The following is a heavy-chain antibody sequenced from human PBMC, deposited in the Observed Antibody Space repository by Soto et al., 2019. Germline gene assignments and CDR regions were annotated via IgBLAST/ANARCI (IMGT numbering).Heavy chain of an antibody. D-gene: IGHD5-12*01. CDR3: DRTANGGYETYF. V-gene: IGHV4-38-2*01. J-gene: IGHJ4*01. CDR2: IYHSGTT. CDR1: GASISSVDY. Sequence: PSRPLSLTFSFSGASISSVDYCAGVRQPPGKGPEWIGSIYHSGTTYYNPSLKSRVTVSVDTSKNQFSLKLSSVTAVDSAVYYCDRTANGGYETYF.